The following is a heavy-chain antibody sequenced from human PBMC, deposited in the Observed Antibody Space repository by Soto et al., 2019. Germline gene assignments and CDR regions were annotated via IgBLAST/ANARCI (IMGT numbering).Heavy chain of an antibody. J-gene: IGHJ5*02. CDR1: GYTFTSYD. CDR3: ARERSAAGAAGFDT. Sequence: QVQLVQSGAEVKKPGASVKVSCKASGYTFTSYDINWVRQATGQGLEWMGWMNPNSGNTDYAQKSQVRVTMTRNTSISTAYMELSSLRSEDTAVYYCARERSAAGAAGFDTWGQGPLVTVSS. D-gene: IGHD6-13*01. V-gene: IGHV1-8*01. CDR2: MNPNSGNT.